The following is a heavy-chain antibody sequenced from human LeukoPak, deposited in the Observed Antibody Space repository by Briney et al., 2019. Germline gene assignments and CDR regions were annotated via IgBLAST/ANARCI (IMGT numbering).Heavy chain of an antibody. CDR3: ARMYSGTSYYFDF. Sequence: PSETLSLTCSVSGVSISDYHWIWIRQPPAKGLEWMGYFSYSGSTRYNPSLKSRVTMSVDTSKNQFSLRLISVAAADTAVYYCARMYSGTSYYFDFWGQGTPVTVSS. V-gene: IGHV4-59*01. D-gene: IGHD1-26*01. J-gene: IGHJ4*02. CDR2: FSYSGST. CDR1: GVSISDYH.